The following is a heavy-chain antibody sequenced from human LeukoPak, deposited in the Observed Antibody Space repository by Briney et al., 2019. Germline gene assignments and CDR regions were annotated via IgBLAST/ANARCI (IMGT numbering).Heavy chain of an antibody. V-gene: IGHV4-39*01. CDR2: IYYSGST. CDR1: GVSISSTSYY. D-gene: IGHD6-19*01. CDR3: ARPLPYSSGRQDAFDI. Sequence: SETLSLTCSVSGVSISSTSYYWDWMRQPPGKGLEWLGSIYYSGSTYYNPSLKSRVTISVDTSRNQFSLKLSSVTAADTAVYYCARPLPYSSGRQDAFDIWGQGTMVTVSS. J-gene: IGHJ3*02.